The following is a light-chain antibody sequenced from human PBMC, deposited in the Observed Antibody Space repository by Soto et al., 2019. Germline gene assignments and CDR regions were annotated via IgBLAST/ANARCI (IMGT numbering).Light chain of an antibody. CDR2: DVT. V-gene: IGLV2-14*01. J-gene: IGLJ1*01. CDR3: SSYTSSSSYV. CDR1: SSDFGIYNS. Sequence: QSALTQPASVSGSPGQAITLLCTGTSSDFGIYNSVSWYQQHPGKAPKLMIHDVTNRPSGVSDRFSGSKSGNPASLTISGRHAEDAPDYYCSSYTSSSSYVFGTGTNVTVL.